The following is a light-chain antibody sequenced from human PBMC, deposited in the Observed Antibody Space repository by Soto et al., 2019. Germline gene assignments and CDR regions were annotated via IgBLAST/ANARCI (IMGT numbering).Light chain of an antibody. Sequence: QSALTQPPSASGTPGQSVTISCTGTSSDVGAYNYVSWYQQHAGKATKLVIYEGTKRPSGVPDRFSGSKSANTASLTVSGLQAEDEADYYCSSFASSNTWVFGGGTKLTVL. CDR3: SSFASSNTWV. V-gene: IGLV2-8*01. CDR1: SSDVGAYNY. J-gene: IGLJ3*02. CDR2: EGT.